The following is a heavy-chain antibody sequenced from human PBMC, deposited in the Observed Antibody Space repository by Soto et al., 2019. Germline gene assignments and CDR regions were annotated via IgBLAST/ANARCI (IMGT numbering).Heavy chain of an antibody. CDR3: ARGYWVEGYGAGTYFDY. D-gene: IGHD3-16*01. Sequence: EVQLVESGGGLVQPGGSLRLSCAASGLTVSSNYMSWVRQAPGKGLEWVSVIYSGTTTHYADSVKGRFTISRDSSKNTLYLQMSSRRAEDTAVYYCARGYWVEGYGAGTYFDYWGQGTLVTVSS. CDR1: GLTVSSNY. CDR2: IYSGTTT. J-gene: IGHJ4*02. V-gene: IGHV3-66*01.